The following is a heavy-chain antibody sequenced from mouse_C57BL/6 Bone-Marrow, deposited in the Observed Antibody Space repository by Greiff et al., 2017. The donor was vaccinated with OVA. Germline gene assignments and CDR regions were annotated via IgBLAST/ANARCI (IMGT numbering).Heavy chain of an antibody. V-gene: IGHV5-2*01. D-gene: IGHD1-1*01. CDR3: ARHNGSRSHWYFDV. CDR2: INSDGGST. CDR1: EYEFPSHD. J-gene: IGHJ1*03. Sequence: EVHLVESGGGLVQPGESLKLSCESNEYEFPSHDMSWVRKTPEKRLELVAAINSDGGSTYYPDTMERRVILSRDNTKTTRYLQMSSLRSEDTALYYCARHNGSRSHWYFDVWGTGTTLTVSS.